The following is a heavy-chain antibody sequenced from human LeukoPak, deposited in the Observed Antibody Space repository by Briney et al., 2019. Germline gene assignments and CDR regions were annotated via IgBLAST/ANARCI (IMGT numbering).Heavy chain of an antibody. CDR1: GYTFTSYG. J-gene: IGHJ4*02. V-gene: IGHV1-18*01. D-gene: IGHD3-3*01. CDR2: ISAYNGNT. CDR3: ARGLSAYDFWSGYYYYFDY. Sequence: ASVKVSCKASGYTFTSYGISWVRQAPGQGLEWMGWISAYNGNTNYAQKLQGRVTMTTDTSTSTAYMELRSLGSDDTAVYYCARGLSAYDFWSGYYYYFDYWGQGTLVTVSS.